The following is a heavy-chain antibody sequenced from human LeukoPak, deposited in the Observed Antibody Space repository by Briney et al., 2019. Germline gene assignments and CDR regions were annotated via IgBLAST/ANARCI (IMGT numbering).Heavy chain of an antibody. J-gene: IGHJ3*02. CDR3: ASSFSYCSGGSCYYAFDI. V-gene: IGHV4-59*08. CDR1: GGSISSYY. CDR2: IYYSGST. D-gene: IGHD2-15*01. Sequence: SETLSLTCTVCGGSISSYYWSWIRQPPGKGLEWIGYIYYSGSTNYNPSLKSRVTISVDTSKNQFSLKLSSVTAADTAVYYCASSFSYCSGGSCYYAFDIWGQGTMVTVSS.